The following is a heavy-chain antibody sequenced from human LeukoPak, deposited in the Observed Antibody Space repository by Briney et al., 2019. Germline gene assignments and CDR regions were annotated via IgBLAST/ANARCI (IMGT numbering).Heavy chain of an antibody. J-gene: IGHJ6*04. Sequence: GGSLRLSCAASGFTLSSYSMNWVCQAPGKGLEWVSSISSSSSYIYYADSVKGRFTISRDNAKNSLYLQMNSLRAEDTAVYYCARDIVVVVAAPNYYYYGMDVWGKGTTVTVSS. CDR3: ARDIVVVVAAPNYYYYGMDV. CDR2: ISSSSSYI. V-gene: IGHV3-21*01. CDR1: GFTLSSYS. D-gene: IGHD2-15*01.